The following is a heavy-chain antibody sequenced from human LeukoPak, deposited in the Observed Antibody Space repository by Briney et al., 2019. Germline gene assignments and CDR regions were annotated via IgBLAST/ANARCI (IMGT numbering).Heavy chain of an antibody. CDR3: ARAASSGWYVY. D-gene: IGHD6-19*01. J-gene: IGHJ4*02. CDR2: INHSGST. CDR1: GGSISSYY. V-gene: IGHV4-34*01. Sequence: SETLSLTCTVSGGSISSYYWSWIRQPPGKGLEWIGEINHSGSTNYNPSLKSRVTISVDTSKNQFSLKLSSVTAADTAVYYCARAASSGWYVYWGQGTLVTVSS.